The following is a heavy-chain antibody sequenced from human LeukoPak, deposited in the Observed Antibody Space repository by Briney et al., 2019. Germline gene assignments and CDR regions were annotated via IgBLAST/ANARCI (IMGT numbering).Heavy chain of an antibody. V-gene: IGHV4-4*07. CDR1: GGSISSCF. Sequence: SETLSLTCTVSGGSISSCFWTWIRQPAGKGLEWIGHIYTSGSTKYNPSLKSRVTMSVDTSKNQFSLKLNSVTAADTALYYCARERCGGDCYYYFNGMDVRGQGTPVTVSS. CDR3: ARERCGGDCYYYFNGMDV. D-gene: IGHD2-21*02. J-gene: IGHJ6*02. CDR2: IYTSGST.